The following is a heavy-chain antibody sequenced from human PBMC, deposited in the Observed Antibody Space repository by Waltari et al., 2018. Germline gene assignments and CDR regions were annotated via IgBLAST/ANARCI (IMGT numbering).Heavy chain of an antibody. CDR1: GGSISSGGYY. CDR2: RYYSVST. V-gene: IGHV4-31*03. J-gene: IGHJ4*02. D-gene: IGHD3-3*01. Sequence: QVQLQESGPGLVKPSQTLSLTCTVSGGSISSGGYYWCWIRQHPGKGREWIGYRYYSVSTYYNPALKRRVTRAVDTSKNQFSLKLSSVSAADTGVYYCARAKTIFGVVTRDYFDYWGQGTLVTVSS. CDR3: ARAKTIFGVVTRDYFDY.